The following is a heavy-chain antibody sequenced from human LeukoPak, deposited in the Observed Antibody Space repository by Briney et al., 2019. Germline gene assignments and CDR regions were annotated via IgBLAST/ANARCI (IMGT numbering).Heavy chain of an antibody. D-gene: IGHD2-15*01. J-gene: IGHJ5*02. CDR2: IYSDDTT. CDR3: ARDWYCSGGSCLGS. Sequence: GGSLRLSCAASGFTVSYSYMSWVRQAPGKGLEWVSVIYSDDTTYYADSVKGRFTISRDNSKNTLYLEINSLRGEDTAVYFCARDWYCSGGSCLGSWGRGSLVTVSS. V-gene: IGHV3-53*01. CDR1: GFTVSYSY.